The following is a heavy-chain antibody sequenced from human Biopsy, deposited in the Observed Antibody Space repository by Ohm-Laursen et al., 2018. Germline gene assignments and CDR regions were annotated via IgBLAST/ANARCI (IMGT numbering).Heavy chain of an antibody. J-gene: IGHJ5*02. CDR2: IIPLFGAP. V-gene: IGHV1-69*01. Sequence: SSVKVSCKASGAIFSNYAITWVRQAPGQGLEWMGGIIPLFGAPNYAQKFQGRLTITADESKSTTYMELSSLRSEDTAVYYCARLAQIYGDSPFDPWGQGTLVPVSS. CDR3: ARLAQIYGDSPFDP. CDR1: GAIFSNYA. D-gene: IGHD4-17*01.